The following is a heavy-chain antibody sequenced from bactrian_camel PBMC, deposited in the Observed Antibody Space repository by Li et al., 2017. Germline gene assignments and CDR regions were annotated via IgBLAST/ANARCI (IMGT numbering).Heavy chain of an antibody. CDR1: GFTFSSYA. J-gene: IGHJ4*01. CDR3: AGWGSRV. CDR2: ITGGGRST. V-gene: IGHV3S31*01. D-gene: IGHD5*01. Sequence: DVQLVESGGGSVQPGGSLRLSCAPSGFTFSSYAMSWVRQAPGKGLEWVSSITGGGRSTYYADSVKGRFTLSRDNAKNTLYLQLNTLKTEDTAMYYCAGWGSRVVGPGDPGHRL.